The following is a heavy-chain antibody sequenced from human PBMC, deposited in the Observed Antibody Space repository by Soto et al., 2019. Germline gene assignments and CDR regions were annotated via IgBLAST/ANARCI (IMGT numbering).Heavy chain of an antibody. CDR3: AKGSMLDCGGDCYPLTGLAPFDP. D-gene: IGHD2-21*02. J-gene: IGHJ5*02. CDR1: GFTFSSYG. V-gene: IGHV3-30*18. CDR2: ISYDGSNK. Sequence: GGSLRLSCAASGFTFSSYGMHWVRQAPGKGLEWVAVISYDGSNKYYADSVKGRFTISRDNSKNTLYLQMNSLRAEDTAVYYCAKGSMLDCGGDCYPLTGLAPFDPWGQGTLVTVSS.